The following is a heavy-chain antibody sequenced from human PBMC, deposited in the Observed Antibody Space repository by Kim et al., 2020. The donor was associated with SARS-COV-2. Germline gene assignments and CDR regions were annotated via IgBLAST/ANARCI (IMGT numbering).Heavy chain of an antibody. CDR2: INHSGST. Sequence: SETLSLTCAVYGGPFSGYYWSWIRQPPGKGLEWIGEINHSGSTNYNPSLKSRVTISVDTSKNQFSLKLSSVTAADTAAYYCARGFKAGTRSTWFDPWGQG. V-gene: IGHV4-34*01. CDR3: ARGFKAGTRSTWFDP. D-gene: IGHD6-13*01. J-gene: IGHJ5*02. CDR1: GGPFSGYY.